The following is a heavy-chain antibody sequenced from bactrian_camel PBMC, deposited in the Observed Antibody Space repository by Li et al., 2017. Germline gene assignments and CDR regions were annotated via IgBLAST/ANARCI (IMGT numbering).Heavy chain of an antibody. Sequence: HVQLVESGGGSVQAGGSLTLSCATNGMSISNKCMAWFRQVPGREREGVAHIDSFGRTTYLDSVRGRFTISEDNAKNTLYLQLNSLKPEDTAMYYCVADTRSWGRCVVGSSLISKVLTYGWWGQRTQVTVS. D-gene: IGHD5*01. J-gene: IGHJ4*01. V-gene: IGHV3S53*01. CDR2: IDSFGRT. CDR1: GMSISNKC. CDR3: VADTRSWGRCVVGSSLISKVLTYGW.